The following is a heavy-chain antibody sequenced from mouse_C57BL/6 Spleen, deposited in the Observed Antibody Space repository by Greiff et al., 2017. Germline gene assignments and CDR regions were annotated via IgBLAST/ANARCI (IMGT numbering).Heavy chain of an antibody. J-gene: IGHJ3*01. CDR1: GFTFSSYA. V-gene: IGHV5-4*01. CDR3: ARDGNYYGSTLFAY. Sequence: VQLKESGGGLVKPGGSLKLSCAASGFTFSSYAMSWVRQTPEKRLEWVATISDGGSYTYYPDNVKGRFTLSRDNAKNNLYLQKSHLKSEDTAMYYCARDGNYYGSTLFAYWGQGTLVTVSA. D-gene: IGHD1-1*01. CDR2: ISDGGSYT.